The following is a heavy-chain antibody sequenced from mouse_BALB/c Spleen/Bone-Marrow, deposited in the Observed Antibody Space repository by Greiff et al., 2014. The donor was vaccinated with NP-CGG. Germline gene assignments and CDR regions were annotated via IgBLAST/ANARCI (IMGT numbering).Heavy chain of an antibody. V-gene: IGHV1-7*01. CDR3: ARERVTSDGFAY. D-gene: IGHD2-3*01. CDR1: GYTFTSYW. CDR2: INPSTGYT. Sequence: QVQLKESGAELAKPGASVKMSCKASGYTFTSYWMHWVKQRPGQGLEWIGYINPSTGYTXXXXXFQXXATLTADKSSSTAYMQLSSLTSEDSAVYYCARERVTSDGFAYWGQGTLVTVSA. J-gene: IGHJ3*01.